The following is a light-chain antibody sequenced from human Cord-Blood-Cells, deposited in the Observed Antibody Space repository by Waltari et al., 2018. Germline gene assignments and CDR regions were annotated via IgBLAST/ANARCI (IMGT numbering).Light chain of an antibody. J-gene: IGKJ2*01. V-gene: IGKV1-39*01. CDR3: QQSYSTPYT. CDR1: QSISSY. Sequence: DIWLTQSPSYLSASVGDRVTITCRASQSISSYLNWYQQKPGKAPKLLIYAASSLQSGVPSRFSGSGSGTDFTLTISSLQPEDFATYYCQQSYSTPYTFGQGTKLEIK. CDR2: AAS.